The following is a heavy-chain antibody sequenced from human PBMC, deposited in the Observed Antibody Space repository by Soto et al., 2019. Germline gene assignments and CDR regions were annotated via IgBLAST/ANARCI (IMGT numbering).Heavy chain of an antibody. Sequence: EVQLVESGGGLVQPGGSLRLSCEASGFTFSTFWMHWVRQAPGKGLVWVSRINSDGSSTNYADSVKGRVTISRDHAKNTLYLQLNSLRPEDTAVYYCARDFEYWGQGTLVTVSS. CDR2: INSDGSST. CDR1: GFTFSTFW. CDR3: ARDFEY. V-gene: IGHV3-74*01. J-gene: IGHJ4*02.